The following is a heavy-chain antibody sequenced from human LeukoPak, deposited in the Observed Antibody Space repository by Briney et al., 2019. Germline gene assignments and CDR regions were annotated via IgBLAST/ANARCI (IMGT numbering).Heavy chain of an antibody. CDR2: IYYAGRT. V-gene: IGHV4-59*08. CDR1: GDSINVFY. D-gene: IGHD3-3*01. J-gene: IGHJ6*02. CDR3: ARQGRFSYFGMDV. Sequence: SETLSLICTVSGDSINVFYWSWIRQPPGKGLEWVAYIYYAGRTTYDPSLKSRVTISVDTSKNQFSLKLTSLTAADTAVYYCARQGRFSYFGMDVWGQGTTVTVSS.